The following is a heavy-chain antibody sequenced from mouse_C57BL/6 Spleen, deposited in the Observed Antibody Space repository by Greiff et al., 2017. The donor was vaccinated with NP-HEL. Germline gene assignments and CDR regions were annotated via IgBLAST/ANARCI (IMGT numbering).Heavy chain of an antibody. CDR2: ISGGGGNT. CDR3: ARHGDCDWCAY. CDR1: GFTFSSYT. V-gene: IGHV5-9*01. J-gene: IGHJ3*01. Sequence: EVMLVESGGGLVKPGGSLKLSCAASGFTFSSYTMSWVRQTPEKRLEWVATISGGGGNTYYPDSVKGRFPISRDNAKNTLYLQMSSLRSEDTALYYCARHGDCDWCAYWGQGTLVTVAA.